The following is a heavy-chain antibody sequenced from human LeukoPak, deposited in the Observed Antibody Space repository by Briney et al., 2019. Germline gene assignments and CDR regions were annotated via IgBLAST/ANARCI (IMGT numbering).Heavy chain of an antibody. CDR1: GFTFSSYE. J-gene: IGHJ5*02. CDR2: ISSSGSTI. CDR3: ARGYSLDWFDP. V-gene: IGHV3-48*03. Sequence: PGGSLRLSCAASGFTFSSYEMNWVRQAPGKGLEWVSYISSSGSTIYYADSVKGRFTISRDNSKNTLYLQMNSLRAEDTAVYYCARGYSLDWFDPWGQGTLVTVSS. D-gene: IGHD2-21*01.